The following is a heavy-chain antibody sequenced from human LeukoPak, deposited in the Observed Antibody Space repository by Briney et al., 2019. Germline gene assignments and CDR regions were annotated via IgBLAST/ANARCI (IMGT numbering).Heavy chain of an antibody. D-gene: IGHD5-24*01. J-gene: IGHJ4*02. CDR2: ITGSGGST. V-gene: IGHV3-23*01. CDR3: AKEIRDGYNYPFDY. CDR1: GFTFSSYA. Sequence: PGGSLRLSCAGSGFTFSSYAMSWVRQAPGKGLEWVSAITGSGGSTYYADSVKGRFTISRDNSKNTLYLQMNSLRAEDTAVYYCAKEIRDGYNYPFDYWGQGTLVTVSS.